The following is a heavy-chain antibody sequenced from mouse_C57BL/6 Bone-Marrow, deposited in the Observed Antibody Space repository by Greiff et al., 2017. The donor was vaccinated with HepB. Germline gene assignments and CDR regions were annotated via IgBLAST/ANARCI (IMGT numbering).Heavy chain of an antibody. J-gene: IGHJ2*01. CDR2: ISYDGSN. Sequence: DVQLQESGPGLVKPSQSLSLTCSVTGYSITSGYYWNWIRQFPGNKLEWMGYISYDGSNNYNPSLKHRISITRDTSKNQFFLKLNSVTTEDTATYYCARAGTTVVYFDYWGQGTTLTVSS. V-gene: IGHV3-6*01. CDR3: ARAGTTVVYFDY. D-gene: IGHD1-1*01. CDR1: GYSITSGYY.